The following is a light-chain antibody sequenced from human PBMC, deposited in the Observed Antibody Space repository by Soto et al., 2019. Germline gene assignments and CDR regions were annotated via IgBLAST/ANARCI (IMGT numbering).Light chain of an antibody. J-gene: IGKJ1*01. CDR3: QQYGSLSWT. CDR2: GAS. Sequence: MGLTQSPGTLALSPVEIAALSCRASQNVDSNYLAWYQQKPGQAPRIIIFGASGRATGIPDRFSGSGSGTDFTLTISRLEPEDFAVYYCQQYGSLSWTFGQGTKVDIK. V-gene: IGKV3-20*01. CDR1: QNVDSNY.